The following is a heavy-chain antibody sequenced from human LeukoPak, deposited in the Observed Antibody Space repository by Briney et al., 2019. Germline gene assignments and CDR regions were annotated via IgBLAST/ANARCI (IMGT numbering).Heavy chain of an antibody. CDR2: ISSSSSYI. CDR3: ARGGAYYYYMDV. V-gene: IGHV3-21*01. D-gene: IGHD4/OR15-4a*01. J-gene: IGHJ6*03. CDR1: GFTFSSYS. Sequence: GGSLRLSCAASGFTFSSYSMNWVRQAPGKGLEWVSSISSSSSYIYYADSLKGRFTISRDNAKNSLYLQMNSLRAEDTTVYYCARGGAYYYYMDVWGKGTTVTVSS.